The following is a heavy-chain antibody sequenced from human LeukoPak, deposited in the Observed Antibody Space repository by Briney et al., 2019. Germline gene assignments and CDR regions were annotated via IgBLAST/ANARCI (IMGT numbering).Heavy chain of an antibody. V-gene: IGHV2-5*02. CDR1: GFALSTSGGG. CDR3: ALSPYCTSTICFVD. J-gene: IGHJ4*02. D-gene: IGHD2-2*01. CDR2: IYSDDDK. Sequence: SGPTLVKPTQTLTLTCSFSGFALSTSGGGVGWIGQPPGKALEWLALIYSDDDKPFSPSLKSRLTITKDTSTNQVVLTLANMHPVDTATYYCALSPYCTSTICFVDWGQGTLVTVSS.